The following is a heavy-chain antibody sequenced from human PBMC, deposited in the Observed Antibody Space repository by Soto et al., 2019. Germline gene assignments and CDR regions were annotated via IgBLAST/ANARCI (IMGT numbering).Heavy chain of an antibody. V-gene: IGHV2-5*01. J-gene: IGHJ4*02. CDR2: IYWNDDK. CDR3: ALLHDYGDPSWYFDY. CDR1: GFSLSTSGVG. D-gene: IGHD4-17*01. Sequence: ESGPTLVNPTQTLTLTCTFSGFSLSTSGVGVGWIRQPPGKALEWLALIYWNDDKRYSPSLKSRLTITKDTSKNQVVLTMTNMDPVDTATYYCALLHDYGDPSWYFDYWGQGTLVTVSS.